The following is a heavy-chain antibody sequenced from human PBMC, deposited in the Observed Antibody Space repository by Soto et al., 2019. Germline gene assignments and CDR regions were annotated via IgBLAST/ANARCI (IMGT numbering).Heavy chain of an antibody. CDR2: ISAYNGNT. Sequence: QVQLVQSGAEVKKPGASVKVSCKASGYTFTSYGIGWVRQAPGQGLEWMGWISAYNGNTNYAQKLQGRVTMTTDTSTSTAYMELRSLRSDDTAVYYCARDPYYYDSSGPGWFDPWGQGTLVTVSS. J-gene: IGHJ5*02. D-gene: IGHD3-22*01. CDR3: ARDPYYYDSSGPGWFDP. V-gene: IGHV1-18*01. CDR1: GYTFTSYG.